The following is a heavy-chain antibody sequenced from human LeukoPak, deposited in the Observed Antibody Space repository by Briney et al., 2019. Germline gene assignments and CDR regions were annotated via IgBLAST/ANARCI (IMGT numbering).Heavy chain of an antibody. V-gene: IGHV4-34*01. J-gene: IGHJ6*03. CDR2: INHSGST. D-gene: IGHD1-14*01. CDR1: GGSFSGHY. Sequence: SETLSLTCAVYGGSFSGHYWSWIRQSPGKGLEWIGEINHSGSTNYNPSLKSRVTISVDTSKNQFFLKLSSVTAADTAVYYCARGRRGQPEPQRAYYYYMDVWGKGTTVTVSS. CDR3: ARGRRGQPEPQRAYYYYMDV.